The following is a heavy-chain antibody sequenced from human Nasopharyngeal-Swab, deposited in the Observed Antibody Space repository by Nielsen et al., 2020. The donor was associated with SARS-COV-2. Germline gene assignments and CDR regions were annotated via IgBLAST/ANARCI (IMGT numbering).Heavy chain of an antibody. CDR2: INHSGST. CDR1: GGSFSGYY. J-gene: IGHJ4*02. D-gene: IGHD3-22*01. V-gene: IGHV4-34*01. CDR3: ARGLGQYYYDSSGYYFFDY. Sequence: GSLRLSCAVYGGSFSGYYWSWIRQPPGKGLEWIGEINHSGSTNYNPSLKSRVTISVDTSKNHFSLKLSSVTAADTAVYYCARGLGQYYYDSSGYYFFDYWGQGTLVTVSS.